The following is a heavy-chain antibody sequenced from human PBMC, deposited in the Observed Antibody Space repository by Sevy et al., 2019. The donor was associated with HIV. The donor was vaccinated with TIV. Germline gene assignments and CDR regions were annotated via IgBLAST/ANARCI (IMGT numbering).Heavy chain of an antibody. CDR2: ISYDGGNK. Sequence: GGSLRLSCAASGFTFSSYAMHWVRQAPGKGLEWVAVISYDGGNKYYADSVKGRFTISRDNSKNTLYLQMNSLRAEDTAVYYCARDREYCSGGSCYFHDYYYGMDVWGQGTTVTVSS. D-gene: IGHD2-15*01. CDR3: ARDREYCSGGSCYFHDYYYGMDV. J-gene: IGHJ6*02. V-gene: IGHV3-30-3*01. CDR1: GFTFSSYA.